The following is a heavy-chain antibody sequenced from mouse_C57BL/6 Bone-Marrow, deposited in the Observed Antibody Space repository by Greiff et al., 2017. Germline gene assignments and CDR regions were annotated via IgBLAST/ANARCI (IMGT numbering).Heavy chain of an antibody. V-gene: IGHV14-4*01. CDR3: SAFDGNYFDF. CDR1: GFNIKDDY. D-gene: IGHD2-3*01. CDR2: IDPEIGDT. J-gene: IGHJ2*01. Sequence: EVQLQQSGAEFVRPGASVKLSCTASGFNIKDDYIPWVKQRPEQGLEWIGWIDPEIGDTEYASKFQGKATITSDTSSNTAYLQLSSLTSEDTAVYYCSAFDGNYFDFWGQGTPLTVAS.